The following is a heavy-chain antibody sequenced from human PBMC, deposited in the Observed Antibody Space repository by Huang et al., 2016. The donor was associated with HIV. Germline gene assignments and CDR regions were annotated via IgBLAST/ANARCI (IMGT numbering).Heavy chain of an antibody. CDR3: ASQHIGAAATWF. Sequence: QLQLQESGPGQVRPSETLSLTCTVSGDFISSTNYSWGWIRQSPGKGLGWVGSVYQSGSTNYNPSLKSRVTLSVDTSRNQFSLRLNSVTAADTAVYYCASQHIGAAATWFWGRGTQVAVSS. V-gene: IGHV4-39*01. D-gene: IGHD6-13*01. J-gene: IGHJ4*02. CDR1: GDFISSTNYS. CDR2: VYQSGST.